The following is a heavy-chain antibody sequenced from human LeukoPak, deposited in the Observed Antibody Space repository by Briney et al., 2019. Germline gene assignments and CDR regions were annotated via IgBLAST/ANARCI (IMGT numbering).Heavy chain of an antibody. CDR1: GYTFTSYD. CDR2: MNPNSGNT. J-gene: IGHJ6*03. V-gene: IGHV1-8*01. CDR3: ARASIAAATHYYYYYMDV. Sequence: ASVKVPCKASGYTFTSYDINWVRQATGQGLEWMGWMNPNSGNTGYAQKFQGRVTMTRNTSISTAYMELSSLRSEDTAVYYCARASIAAATHYYYYYMDVWGKGTTVTISS. D-gene: IGHD6-13*01.